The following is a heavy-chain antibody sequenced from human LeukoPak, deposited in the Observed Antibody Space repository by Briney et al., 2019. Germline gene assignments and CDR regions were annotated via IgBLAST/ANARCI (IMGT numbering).Heavy chain of an antibody. CDR2: INHSGST. D-gene: IGHD1-26*01. V-gene: IGHV4-34*01. CDR1: GDSISSLDYC. J-gene: IGHJ4*02. Sequence: PSETLSLTCTVSGDSISSLDYCWSWIRQPPGKGLEWIGEINHSGSTNYNPSLKSRVTISVDTSKNQFSLKLSSVTAADTAVYYCARLVGGRVYSSGSGEPFDYWGQGTLVTVSS. CDR3: ARLVGGRVYSSGSGEPFDY.